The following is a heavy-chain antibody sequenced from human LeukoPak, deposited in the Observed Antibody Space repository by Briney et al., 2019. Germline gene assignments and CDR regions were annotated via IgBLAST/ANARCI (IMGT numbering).Heavy chain of an antibody. J-gene: IGHJ4*02. V-gene: IGHV3-30*02. CDR3: AKDRGYGAQQGFDY. Sequence: GGSLRLSCAASGFTFSSYGMHWVRQAPGKGLEWVAVIWYGGSNEYYADSVKGRFTISRDNSKNTLYLQMNSLRAEDTAVYYCAKDRGYGAQQGFDYWGQGTLVTVSS. CDR1: GFTFSSYG. CDR2: IWYGGSNE. D-gene: IGHD4-17*01.